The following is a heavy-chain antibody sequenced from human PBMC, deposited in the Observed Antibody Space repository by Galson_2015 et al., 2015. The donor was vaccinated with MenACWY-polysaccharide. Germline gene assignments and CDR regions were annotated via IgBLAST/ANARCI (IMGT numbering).Heavy chain of an antibody. J-gene: IGHJ5*02. V-gene: IGHV4-59*01. CDR2: IHYSGGT. CDR1: GGSMSPYH. Sequence: LSLTCTVSGGSMSPYHWTWIRQSPGKGLEWLGWIHYSGGTKYRPSLKSRVNISVETSENQFSLKLSSVTTADTAVYYCARIGGMNKGNYYNYGWFDPWGQGTLVTVSS. CDR3: ARIGGMNKGNYYNYGWFDP. D-gene: IGHD3-22*01.